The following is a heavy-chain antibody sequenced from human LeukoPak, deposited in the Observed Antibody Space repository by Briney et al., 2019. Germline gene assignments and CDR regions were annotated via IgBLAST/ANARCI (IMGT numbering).Heavy chain of an antibody. Sequence: PGRSLRLSCAASGFTFSNAWMSWVRQAPGKGLEWVGRIKSKTDGGTTDYAAPVKGRFTISRDDSKNTLYLQMNSLKTEDTAVYYCTTEPDIVVGDDYFQHWGQGTLVTVSS. CDR2: IKSKTDGGTT. J-gene: IGHJ1*01. CDR3: TTEPDIVVGDDYFQH. V-gene: IGHV3-15*01. CDR1: GFTFSNAW. D-gene: IGHD2-2*01.